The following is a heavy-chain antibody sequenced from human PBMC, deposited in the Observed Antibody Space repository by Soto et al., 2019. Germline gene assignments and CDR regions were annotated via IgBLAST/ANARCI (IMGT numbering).Heavy chain of an antibody. CDR1: GGSISSYY. CDR2: IYYSGTT. Sequence: SETLSLTCTVSGGSISSYYWSWIRQSPGKGLEWIGYIYYSGTTNYNPSLKSRVTISVDTSKNQFSLKLTSVTAADTAVYYCARGYSGSSFDYWGLGTLVTVSS. J-gene: IGHJ4*02. V-gene: IGHV4-59*01. CDR3: ARGYSGSSFDY. D-gene: IGHD1-26*01.